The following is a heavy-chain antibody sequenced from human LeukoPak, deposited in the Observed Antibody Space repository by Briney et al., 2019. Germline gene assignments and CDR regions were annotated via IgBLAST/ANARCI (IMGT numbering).Heavy chain of an antibody. CDR3: ARVPYCGGDCYFDY. Sequence: GGSLRLSCAASGFTFSRHGMHWVRQAPGKGLEWLALIWYDGTNKYYADSVKGRFTISRDNSKDTVYLQMNSLRAEDTALYYCARVPYCGGDCYFDYWGQGTLVTVSS. J-gene: IGHJ4*02. D-gene: IGHD2-21*02. CDR2: IWYDGTNK. V-gene: IGHV3-33*01. CDR1: GFTFSRHG.